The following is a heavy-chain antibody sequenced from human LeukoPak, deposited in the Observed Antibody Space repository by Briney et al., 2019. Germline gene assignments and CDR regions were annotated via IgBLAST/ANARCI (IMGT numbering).Heavy chain of an antibody. J-gene: IGHJ4*02. CDR1: GYTFIDYG. CDR2: ISTYNGHT. V-gene: IGHV1-18*01. Sequence: ASVKVSCKASGYTFIDYGVSWVRQAPGQGLEWMEWISTYNGHTYYAQRLQGRVTMTTDTSTSTAYMELRSLRSDDTAVYYCARDAAAAGPFDYWGQGTLVTVSS. CDR3: ARDAAAAGPFDY. D-gene: IGHD6-13*01.